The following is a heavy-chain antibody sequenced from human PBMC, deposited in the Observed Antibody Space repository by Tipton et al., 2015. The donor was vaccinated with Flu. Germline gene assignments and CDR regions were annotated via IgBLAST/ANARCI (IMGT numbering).Heavy chain of an antibody. CDR3: ASHSVYSSGWWMDPVYYFDY. D-gene: IGHD6-19*01. J-gene: IGHJ4*02. Sequence: GLVKPSETLSLTCTVSGGSISSSSYYWGWIRQPPGKGLEWIGSIYYSGSTYYNPSLKSRVTISVDTSKNQFSLKLGSVTAADTAVYYCASHSVYSSGWWMDPVYYFDYWGQGTPVTVSS. CDR2: IYYSGST. CDR1: GGSISSSSYY. V-gene: IGHV4-39*01.